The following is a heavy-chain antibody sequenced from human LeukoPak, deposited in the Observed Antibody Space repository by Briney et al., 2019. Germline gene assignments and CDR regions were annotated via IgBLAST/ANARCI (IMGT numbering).Heavy chain of an antibody. Sequence: GASVKVSCKASGYTFTGYYMHWVRQAPGQGLEWMGWINPNSGGTNYAQKFQGRVTMTRDTSISTAYMELSRLRSDDTAVYYCAALSRELAIYSPQRWGQGTLVTVSS. CDR1: GYTFTGYY. J-gene: IGHJ4*02. D-gene: IGHD2-21*01. V-gene: IGHV1-2*02. CDR2: INPNSGGT. CDR3: AALSRELAIYSPQR.